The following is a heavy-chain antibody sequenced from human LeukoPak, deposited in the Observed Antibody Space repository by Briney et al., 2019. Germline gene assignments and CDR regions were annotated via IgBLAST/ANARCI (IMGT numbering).Heavy chain of an antibody. CDR1: GGSISSHY. Sequence: SETLSLTCTVSGGSISSHYWTWIRQSPVKGLEWIGDISNSGSTSYNPSLKSRVTMSVDTSKNQFSLKLSSVTAADTAVYYCARLYSRGYCSSTSCYDAFDIWGQGTMVTVSS. D-gene: IGHD2-2*01. J-gene: IGHJ3*02. CDR3: ARLYSRGYCSSTSCYDAFDI. V-gene: IGHV4-59*11. CDR2: ISNSGST.